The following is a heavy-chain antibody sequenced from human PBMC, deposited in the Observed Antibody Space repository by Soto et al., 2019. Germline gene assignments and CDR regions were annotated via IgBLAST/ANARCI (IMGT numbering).Heavy chain of an antibody. CDR1: VCTFSTYA. D-gene: IGHD2-21*01. J-gene: IGHJ4*02. V-gene: IGHV3-23*01. CDR2: ISGSDDGT. CDR3: AKDGLFLEVPHASLSY. Sequence: VGSLRLSCASSVCTFSTYAMNWVRHSPGKGLEWVSGISGSDDGTYYADSVKGRFTISRDNSRSTLYLQMNSLRAEDTAIYYCAKDGLFLEVPHASLSYWGQGTLVIGS.